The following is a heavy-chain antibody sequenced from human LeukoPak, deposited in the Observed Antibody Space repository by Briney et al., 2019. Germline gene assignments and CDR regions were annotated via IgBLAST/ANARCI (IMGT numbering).Heavy chain of an antibody. J-gene: IGHJ4*02. CDR2: IYSGGST. V-gene: IGHV3-53*01. CDR1: GFTVSSNY. D-gene: IGHD3-10*01. Sequence: GSLRLSCAASGFTVSSNYMSWVRQAPGKGLEWVSVIYSGGSTYYADSVKGRFTISRDNSKSTLYIQMNSLRAEDTAVYYCARAKPKNMVRGLIMRRESRYYFDYWGQGTLVTVSS. CDR3: ARAKPKNMVRGLIMRRESRYYFDY.